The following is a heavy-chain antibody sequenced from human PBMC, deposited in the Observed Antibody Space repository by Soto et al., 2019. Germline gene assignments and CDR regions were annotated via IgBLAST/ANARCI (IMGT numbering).Heavy chain of an antibody. D-gene: IGHD5-12*01. CDR3: ATRRDGYKYFDY. CDR1: GGSSSSYY. CDR2: IYYSGST. J-gene: IGHJ4*02. Sequence: SETLCLSCTVSGGSSSSYYGSWIRQPPGKGLEWIGYIYYSGSTNYNPSLKSRVTISVDTSKNEFSLQLRSVTAADTAVYYCATRRDGYKYFDYWGQGTLVTVSS. V-gene: IGHV4-59*08.